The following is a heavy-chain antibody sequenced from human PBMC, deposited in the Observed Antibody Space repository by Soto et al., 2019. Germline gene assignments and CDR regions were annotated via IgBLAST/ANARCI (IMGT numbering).Heavy chain of an antibody. CDR3: ARDPQQWLAFDY. J-gene: IGHJ4*02. Sequence: GSLRLSCPTSGFTFTTFAMSWVRQAPGKGLEWVSGISRTGDVTCYADSVKGRFTISRDNAKNSLYLQMNSLRDEDTAVYYCARDPQQWLAFDYWGQGALVTVSS. CDR1: GFTFTTFA. CDR2: ISRTGDVT. V-gene: IGHV3-48*02. D-gene: IGHD6-19*01.